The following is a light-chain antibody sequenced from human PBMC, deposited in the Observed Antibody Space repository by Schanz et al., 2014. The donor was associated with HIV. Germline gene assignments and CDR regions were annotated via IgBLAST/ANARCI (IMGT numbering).Light chain of an antibody. CDR2: DGS. J-gene: IGKJ3*01. Sequence: DIQMTQSPASLSASLGARVTITCRASENINTYVNWYQHKPGKAPNLLMYDGSTPQSGVPSRFSGRGSGTDFTLTITSVQPEDFASYYCQQSHTVPLTFGPGTKVDV. CDR1: ENINTY. CDR3: QQSHTVPLT. V-gene: IGKV1-39*01.